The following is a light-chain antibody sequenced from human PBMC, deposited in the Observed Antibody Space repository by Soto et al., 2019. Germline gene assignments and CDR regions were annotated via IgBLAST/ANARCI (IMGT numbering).Light chain of an antibody. Sequence: QSALTQPTSVSGSPGQSITISCTGTSSDVGSYDLVSWFQQHPGKAPKLMIYEVTNRPSGVSYRFSGSKSGNTASLTISGLQAEDEADYYCSSFTTTNTWVFGGGTQLTVL. J-gene: IGLJ3*02. V-gene: IGLV2-14*01. CDR1: SSDVGSYDL. CDR3: SSFTTTNTWV. CDR2: EVT.